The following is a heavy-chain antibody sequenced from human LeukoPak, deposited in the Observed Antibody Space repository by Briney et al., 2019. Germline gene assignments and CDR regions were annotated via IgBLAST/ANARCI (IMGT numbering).Heavy chain of an antibody. V-gene: IGHV3-21*06. CDR1: GFTFSSYT. CDR2: ISSSSSYI. J-gene: IGHJ6*03. D-gene: IGHD2-8*01. Sequence: SGGSLRLSCAASGFTFSSYTMNWVRQAPGKGLEWVSSISSSSSYIYYADSVKGRFTISRNNAKNSLYLQMNSLRAEDTAVYYCAKDRCSNGIGCYYYYMDVWGKGTTVTISS. CDR3: AKDRCSNGIGCYYYYMDV.